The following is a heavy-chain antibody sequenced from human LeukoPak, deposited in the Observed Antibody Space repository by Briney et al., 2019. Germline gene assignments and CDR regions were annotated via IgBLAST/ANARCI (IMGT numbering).Heavy chain of an antibody. V-gene: IGHV3-43*01. Sequence: GGSLRLSCATSGFAFDDHTMHWVRQLPGKGLEWLCLISWEGRTTYYADSVKARFTISRDTSKNSLYLQMNSLRTGDTALYYCAKARSSSWSYLESWGQGTLVTVSS. J-gene: IGHJ4*02. CDR3: AKARSSSWSYLES. D-gene: IGHD6-13*01. CDR1: GFAFDDHT. CDR2: ISWEGRTT.